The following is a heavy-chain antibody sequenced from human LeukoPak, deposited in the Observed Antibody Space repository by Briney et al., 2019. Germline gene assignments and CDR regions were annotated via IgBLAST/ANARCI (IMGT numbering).Heavy chain of an antibody. CDR1: GGSISSSSYY. CDR2: IYYSGST. CDR3: ASLEAMAEDAFDI. V-gene: IGHV4-39*01. D-gene: IGHD5-24*01. Sequence: SETLSLTCTVSGGSISSSSYYWGWIRQTPGKGLEWIGSIYYSGSTYYNPSLKSRVTISADTSKNQFSLKLSSMTAADTAVYYCASLEAMAEDAFDIWGQGTMVTVSS. J-gene: IGHJ3*02.